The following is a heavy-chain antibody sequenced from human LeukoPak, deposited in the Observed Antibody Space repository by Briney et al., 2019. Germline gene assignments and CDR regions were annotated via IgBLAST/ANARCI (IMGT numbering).Heavy chain of an antibody. CDR1: GDSISSGDYY. CDR3: ARGGYYGSGSYWGTFDY. D-gene: IGHD3-10*01. CDR2: TYYSGST. J-gene: IGHJ4*02. V-gene: IGHV4-30-4*01. Sequence: SQTLSLTCTVSGDSISSGDYYWSWIRQPPGKGLEWIGYTYYSGSTYYNPSLKSRVTISVDTSKNQFSLKLSSVTAADTAVYYCARGGYYGSGSYWGTFDYWGQGTLVTVSS.